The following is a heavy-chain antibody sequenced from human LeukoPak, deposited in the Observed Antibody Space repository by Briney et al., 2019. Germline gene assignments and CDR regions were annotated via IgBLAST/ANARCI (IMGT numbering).Heavy chain of an antibody. Sequence: PGESLKISCKGSGYSFTSYWIGWVRQMPGKGLEWMGIIYPGDSDTRYSPSFQGQVTISADKSISTAYLQWSSLKASDTAMYYCARPPSIAARRGWYFDLWGRGTLVTVSS. J-gene: IGHJ2*01. CDR1: GYSFTSYW. V-gene: IGHV5-51*01. CDR2: IYPGDSDT. CDR3: ARPPSIAARRGWYFDL. D-gene: IGHD6-6*01.